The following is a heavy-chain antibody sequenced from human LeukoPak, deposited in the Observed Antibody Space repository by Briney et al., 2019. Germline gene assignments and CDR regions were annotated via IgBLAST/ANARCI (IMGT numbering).Heavy chain of an antibody. D-gene: IGHD4-17*01. CDR3: TTDPGDYEIY. V-gene: IGHV3-15*01. CDR2: IKSKTDGGTV. J-gene: IGHJ4*02. Sequence: GGSLRLSCAASGLTFRNAWLSWVRQAPGKGLEWVGRIKSKTDGGTVDYAPPVKGRFTISRDDSRNTLSLEMNSLKTEETAVYYCTTDPGDYEIYWGQGTLVTVSS. CDR1: GLTFRNAW.